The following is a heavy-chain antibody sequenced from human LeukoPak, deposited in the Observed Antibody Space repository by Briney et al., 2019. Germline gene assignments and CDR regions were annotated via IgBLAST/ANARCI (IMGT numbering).Heavy chain of an antibody. CDR3: AGHDYYGSGSYR. J-gene: IGHJ5*02. CDR1: GGSIRSYQ. Sequence: PSETLSLTCTVSGGSIRSYQWSWIRQPPGKGLEWIGYMYYSGSTKYNPSLKSRVTISGDTSKNQFSLKLISVSAADAAVYYCAGHDYYGSGSYRWGQGTLVTVSS. CDR2: MYYSGST. D-gene: IGHD3-10*01. V-gene: IGHV4-59*08.